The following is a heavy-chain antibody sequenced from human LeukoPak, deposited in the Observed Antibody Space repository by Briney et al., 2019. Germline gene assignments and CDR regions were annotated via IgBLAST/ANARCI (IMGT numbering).Heavy chain of an antibody. D-gene: IGHD6-6*01. CDR1: GGSISSHY. CDR2: IYYSGST. CDR3: AREDSSSPNYYYYMDV. V-gene: IGHV4-59*11. Sequence: SETLSLTCTVSGGSISSHYWSWIRQPPGKGLEWIGYIYYSGSTNYNPSLKSRVTISVDTSKNQFSLKLSSVTAADTAVYYCAREDSSSPNYYYYMDVWGKGTTVTVSS. J-gene: IGHJ6*03.